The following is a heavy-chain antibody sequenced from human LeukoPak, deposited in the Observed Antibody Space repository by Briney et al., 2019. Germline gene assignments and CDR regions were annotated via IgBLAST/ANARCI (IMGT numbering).Heavy chain of an antibody. J-gene: IGHJ3*02. V-gene: IGHV3-7*05. CDR3: ARDVEGGTFDI. D-gene: IGHD3-16*01. CDR2: IDQSGGRN. Sequence: GGSLRLSGAASGFTLSRFWMNWVRQAPGRGLEWVANIDQSGGRNNYVDSVKGRFTISRDNAKNSLFLEMSSLRADDTAVYFCARDVEGGTFDIWGQGTTVTVSS. CDR1: GFTLSRFW.